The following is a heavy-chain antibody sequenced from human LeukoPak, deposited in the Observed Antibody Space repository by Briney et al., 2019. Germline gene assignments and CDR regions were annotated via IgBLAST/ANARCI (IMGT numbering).Heavy chain of an antibody. J-gene: IGHJ4*02. V-gene: IGHV3-43*02. CDR2: ISADGATT. Sequence: GALRLSCAASGFTFVDYPMHWVRQVPGKGLEWVSLISADGATTYYADSVKGRFTISRDNSKNTLYLQMGSLRAEDMAVYYCARSVGVLAKLDYWGQGTLVTVSS. CDR3: ARSVGVLAKLDY. D-gene: IGHD1-26*01. CDR1: GFTFVDYP.